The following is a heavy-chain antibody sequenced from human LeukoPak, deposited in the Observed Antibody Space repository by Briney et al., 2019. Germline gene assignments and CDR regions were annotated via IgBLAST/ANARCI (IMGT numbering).Heavy chain of an antibody. CDR2: IIPIFGTA. V-gene: IGHV1-69*05. CDR1: GGTFSSYA. Sequence: GASVKVSCKASGGTFSSYAISWVRQAPGQGLEWMGGIIPIFGTANYAQKFQGRVTITTDESTSTAYMELSSLRSDDTAVYYCARDHRLTTMVRGVITHLSGWFDPWGQGTLVTVSS. D-gene: IGHD3-10*01. J-gene: IGHJ5*02. CDR3: ARDHRLTTMVRGVITHLSGWFDP.